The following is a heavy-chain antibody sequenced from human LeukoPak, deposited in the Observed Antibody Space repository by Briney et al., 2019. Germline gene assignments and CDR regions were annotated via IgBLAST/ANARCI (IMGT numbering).Heavy chain of an antibody. Sequence: GGSLRLSCAASGFVFSSHWMHWVRQHPGKGLVWVSHIKTDGTTTAYADSVKGRFTISRDNAKNTLYLQMNSLRAEDTAVYYCARGGYPSGRDYWGQGILVTVSS. CDR1: GFVFSSHW. D-gene: IGHD2-15*01. V-gene: IGHV3-74*01. J-gene: IGHJ4*02. CDR2: IKTDGTTT. CDR3: ARGGYPSGRDY.